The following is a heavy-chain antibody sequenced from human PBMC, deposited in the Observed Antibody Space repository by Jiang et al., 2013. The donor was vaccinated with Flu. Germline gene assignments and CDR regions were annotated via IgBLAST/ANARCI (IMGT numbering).Heavy chain of an antibody. V-gene: IGHV2-70*11. D-gene: IGHD1-26*01. CDR1: GFSLSTSGMC. CDR3: ARSLVVGATTPDYYYYGMDV. Sequence: KPTQTLTLTCTFSGFSLSTSGMCVSWIRQPPGKALEWLARIDWDDDKYYSTSLKTRLTISKDTSKNQVVLTMTNMDPVDTATYYCARSLVVGATTPDYYYYGMDVWGKGTTVTVSS. CDR2: IDWDDDK. J-gene: IGHJ6*04.